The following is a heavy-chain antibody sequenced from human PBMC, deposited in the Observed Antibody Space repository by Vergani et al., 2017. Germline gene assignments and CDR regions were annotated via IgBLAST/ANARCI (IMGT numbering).Heavy chain of an antibody. J-gene: IGHJ3*02. CDR2: INPSGGST. CDR1: GYTFTSYY. CDR3: ARADCSGGSCYSLEDAFDI. V-gene: IGHV1-46*01. D-gene: IGHD2-15*01. Sequence: QVQLVQSGAEVKKPGASVKVSCKASGYTFTSYYMHWVRQAPGQGLEWMGIINPSGGSTSYAQKFQGRVTMTRDTSTSTVYMELSSLRSEDTAVYYCARADCSGGSCYSLEDAFDIWGQGTMVTVSS.